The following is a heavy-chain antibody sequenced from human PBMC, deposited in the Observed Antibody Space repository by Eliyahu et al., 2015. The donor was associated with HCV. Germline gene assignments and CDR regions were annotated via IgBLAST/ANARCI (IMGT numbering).Heavy chain of an antibody. CDR3: AVNFYDTSGYFAS. CDR2: IHPGKSDI. V-gene: IGHV5-51*01. Sequence: EVQLVQSGADVKKPGESLKISCRVSGXXFASYWIGWVRHMPGKGLEWMGIIHPGKSDIRYSPSFQGQVTISADKSTSTAYLQWSSLKASDSAMYYCAVNFYDTSGYFASWGQGTLVTVSS. J-gene: IGHJ1*01. D-gene: IGHD3-22*01. CDR1: GXXFASYW.